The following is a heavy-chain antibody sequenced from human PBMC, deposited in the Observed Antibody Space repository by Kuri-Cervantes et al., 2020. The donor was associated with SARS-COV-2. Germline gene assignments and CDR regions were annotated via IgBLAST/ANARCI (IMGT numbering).Heavy chain of an antibody. CDR2: IRYDGSNK. CDR1: GFTFSSHG. V-gene: IGHV3-30*02. Sequence: GGSLRLSCAASGFTFSSHGMHWVRQAPGKGLEWVAFIRYDGSNKYYADSVKGRFTISRDNSKNTLYLQMNSLRAEDTAVYYCAKERSNRVAVAQWGQGTLVTVSS. CDR3: AKERSNRVAVAQ. D-gene: IGHD6-19*01. J-gene: IGHJ4*02.